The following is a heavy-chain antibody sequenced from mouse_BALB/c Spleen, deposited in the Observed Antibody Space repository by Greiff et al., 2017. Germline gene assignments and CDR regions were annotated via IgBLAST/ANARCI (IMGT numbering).Heavy chain of an antibody. CDR2: IWSDGST. CDR1: GFSLTSYG. V-gene: IGHV2-6-2*01. Sequence: VQLQQSGPDLVAPSQSLSITCTVSGFSLTSYGVHWVRQPPGKGLEWLVVIWSDGSTTYNSALKSRLSISKDNSKSQVFLKMNSLQTDDTAMYYCARQSSLLRHYAMDYWGQGTSVTVSS. CDR3: ARQSSLLRHYAMDY. J-gene: IGHJ4*01. D-gene: IGHD1-2*01.